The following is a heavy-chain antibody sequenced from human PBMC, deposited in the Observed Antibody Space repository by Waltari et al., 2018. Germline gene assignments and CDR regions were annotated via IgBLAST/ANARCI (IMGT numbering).Heavy chain of an antibody. V-gene: IGHV1-2*06. CDR2: INPNRGDT. CDR3: ARDLGSDYGNRDY. D-gene: IGHD4-17*01. J-gene: IGHJ4*02. CDR1: GYTFTGYY. Sequence: QVHLVQSGAEVKKPGASVKVSCKASGYTFTGYYIQWVRRAPGQGLEWMGRINPNRGDTKYAKKFQGRVTLTRDTSINTAYMELSSLKSDDTAVYYCARDLGSDYGNRDYWGQGTLVTVPS.